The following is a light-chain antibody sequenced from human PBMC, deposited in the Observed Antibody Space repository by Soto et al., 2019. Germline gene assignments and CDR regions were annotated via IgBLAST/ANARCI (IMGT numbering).Light chain of an antibody. CDR1: SSDVGGYNY. CDR3: SSYTSSSTSYV. Sequence: QSALTQPASVSGSPGQSITISCTGTSSDVGGYNYVSWYQQHPGKAPKLMIYDVSNRPSGVSNRFSGSKSGNTASLTISGLQAEDEADYYCSSYTSSSTSYVFGTGPSSPS. V-gene: IGLV2-14*01. J-gene: IGLJ1*01. CDR2: DVS.